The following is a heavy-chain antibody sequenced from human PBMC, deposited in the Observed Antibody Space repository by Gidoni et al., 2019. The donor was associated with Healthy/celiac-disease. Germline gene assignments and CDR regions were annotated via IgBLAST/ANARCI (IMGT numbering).Heavy chain of an antibody. V-gene: IGHV3-21*01. D-gene: IGHD2-2*01. J-gene: IGHJ3*02. CDR1: ASTFTRHT. CDR2: ISSSSSYI. CDR3: ARAASPRYCSSTSCYLAFDI. Sequence: EAQPVESGGGLANPGGSLRLSCASSASTFTRHTMNRVGQAPGKGVEWVSSISSSSSYIYYADSVKGRFTISRDNAKNSLYLQMNSLRAEDTAVYYCARAASPRYCSSTSCYLAFDIWGQGTMVTVSS.